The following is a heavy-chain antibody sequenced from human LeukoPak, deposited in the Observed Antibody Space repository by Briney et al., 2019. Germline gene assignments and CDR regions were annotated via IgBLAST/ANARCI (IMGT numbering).Heavy chain of an antibody. CDR1: GGSISSYY. Sequence: PSETLSLTCTVSGGSISSYYWSWIRQPPGKGLEWIGYIYYSGSTNYNPSLKSRVTISVDTSKNQFSLKLSSVTAADTAVYYCVKGSGYPTYYFAYWGQGTLVTVSS. D-gene: IGHD3-22*01. CDR3: VKGSGYPTYYFAY. CDR2: IYYSGST. V-gene: IGHV4-59*01. J-gene: IGHJ4*02.